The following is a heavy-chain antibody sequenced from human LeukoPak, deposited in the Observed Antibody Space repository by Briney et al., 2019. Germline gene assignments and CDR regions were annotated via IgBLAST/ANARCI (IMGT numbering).Heavy chain of an antibody. CDR1: GGSISSSSYY. V-gene: IGHV4-39*01. CDR3: ARLTYYYGSGIDY. D-gene: IGHD3-10*01. J-gene: IGHJ4*02. CDR2: IYYSGST. Sequence: SETLSLTCTVPGGSISSSSYYWGWIRQPPGKGLEWIGSIYYSGSTYYNPSLKSRVTISVDTSKNQFSLKLSSVTAADTAVYYCARLTYYYGSGIDYWGQGTLVTVSS.